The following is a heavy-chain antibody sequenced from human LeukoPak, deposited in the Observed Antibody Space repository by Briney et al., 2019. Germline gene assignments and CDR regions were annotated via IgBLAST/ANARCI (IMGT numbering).Heavy chain of an antibody. V-gene: IGHV5-51*01. Sequence: PGESLKISCKGSGYSFTSYWIAWVRQMPGKGLEWMGIIYPGDSETRYSPSFQGQVTISADKSISTAYLQWSSLKASDTAMYYCARPGRDGGYSYGFDYWGQGTLVTVSS. CDR1: GYSFTSYW. CDR3: ARPGRDGGYSYGFDY. J-gene: IGHJ4*02. D-gene: IGHD5-18*01. CDR2: IYPGDSET.